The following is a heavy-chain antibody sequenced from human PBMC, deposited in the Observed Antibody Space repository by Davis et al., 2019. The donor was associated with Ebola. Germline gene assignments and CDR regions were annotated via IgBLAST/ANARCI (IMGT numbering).Heavy chain of an antibody. Sequence: PSETLSLTCTVSGGSISSYYWSWIRQPAGKGLEWIGRIYTSGSTNYNPSLKSRVTISLDTSKSQFSLNLNSVTAADTAVYYCAREYHYWGQGAPVTVSS. V-gene: IGHV4-4*07. CDR3: AREYHY. J-gene: IGHJ4*02. D-gene: IGHD2-2*01. CDR1: GGSISSYY. CDR2: IYTSGST.